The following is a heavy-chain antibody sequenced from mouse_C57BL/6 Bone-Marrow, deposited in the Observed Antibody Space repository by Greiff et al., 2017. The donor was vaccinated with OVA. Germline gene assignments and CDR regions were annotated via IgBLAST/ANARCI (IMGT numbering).Heavy chain of an antibody. CDR2: ISNGGGST. CDR3: ARGYSSAWFAY. V-gene: IGHV5-12*01. CDR1: GFTFSDYY. J-gene: IGHJ3*01. Sequence: DVKLQESGGGLVQPGGSLKLSCAASGFTFSDYYMYWVRQTPEKRLEWVAYISNGGGSTYYPDTVKGRFTISRDNAKNTLYLQMSRLKSEDTAMYYCARGYSSAWFAYWGQGTLVTVSA. D-gene: IGHD2-12*01.